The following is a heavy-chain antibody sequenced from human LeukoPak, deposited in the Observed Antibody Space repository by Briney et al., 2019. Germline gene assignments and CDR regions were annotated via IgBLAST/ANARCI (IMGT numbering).Heavy chain of an antibody. CDR2: ISYDGSNK. J-gene: IGHJ4*02. V-gene: IGHV3-30*04. D-gene: IGHD5-12*01. Sequence: GGSLRLSCAASGFTFSSYAMHWVRQAPGKGLEWVAVISYDGSNKYYADSVKGRFTISRDNAKNSLYLQMNSLRAEDTAVYYCARGGYDSDGFPYYWGQGTLVTVSS. CDR1: GFTFSSYA. CDR3: ARGGYDSDGFPYY.